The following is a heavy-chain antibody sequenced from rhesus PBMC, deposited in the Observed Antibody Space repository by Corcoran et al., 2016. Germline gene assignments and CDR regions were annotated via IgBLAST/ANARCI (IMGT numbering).Heavy chain of an antibody. Sequence: QVQLQESGPGVVKPSETLSLTCAVSGGSISSYWWGWIRPPPGKGREGIGHIYGCSGSTSYNPSLKSRVTSSSDTYENQFSLKLSSVTAADTAVYYCARGYSGYSYVECWGQGALVTVSS. CDR3: ARGYSGYSYVEC. CDR1: GGSISSYW. J-gene: IGHJ1*01. D-gene: IGHD5-24*01. V-gene: IGHV4-147*01. CDR2: IYGCSGST.